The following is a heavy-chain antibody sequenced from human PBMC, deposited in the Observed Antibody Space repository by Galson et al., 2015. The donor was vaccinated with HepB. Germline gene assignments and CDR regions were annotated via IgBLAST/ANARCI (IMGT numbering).Heavy chain of an antibody. CDR2: ISWNSGSI. Sequence: SLRLSCAASGFTFGDYAMHWVRQAPGKGLEWVSGISWNSGSIGYADSVKGRFTISRDNAKNSLYLQMNSLRAEDTALYYCAGTVVTEDAFDIWGQGTMVTVSS. V-gene: IGHV3-9*01. CDR3: AGTVVTEDAFDI. CDR1: GFTFGDYA. D-gene: IGHD4-23*01. J-gene: IGHJ3*02.